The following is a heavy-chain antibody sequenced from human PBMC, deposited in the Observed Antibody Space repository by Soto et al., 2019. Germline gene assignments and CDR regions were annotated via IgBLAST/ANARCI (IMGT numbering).Heavy chain of an antibody. CDR3: ARDLSGYGYDY. Sequence: XXTLSLPFAVYGGSFRGYYWSWIRQPPGKGLEWIGEINHSGSTNYNPSLKSRVTISVDTSKNQFSLKLRSVTAADTAVYYCARDLSGYGYDYWGQGTLVTVSS. CDR2: INHSGST. D-gene: IGHD5-18*01. V-gene: IGHV4-34*01. J-gene: IGHJ4*02. CDR1: GGSFRGYY.